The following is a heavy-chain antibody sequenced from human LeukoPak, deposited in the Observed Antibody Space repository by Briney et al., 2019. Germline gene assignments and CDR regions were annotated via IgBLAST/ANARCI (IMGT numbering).Heavy chain of an antibody. CDR3: ARQTGSGLFILP. CDR1: GGSVSTIDYY. D-gene: IGHD3/OR15-3a*01. Sequence: PSETLSLTCTVSGGSVSTIDYYWGWIRQPPGKGLEWIGSVYYSGSTYYNAPLKSRVTISVDTSKNQFSLRLTSVTAADTAVYYCARQTGSGLFILPGGQGTLVTVSS. V-gene: IGHV4-39*01. CDR2: VYYSGST. J-gene: IGHJ4*02.